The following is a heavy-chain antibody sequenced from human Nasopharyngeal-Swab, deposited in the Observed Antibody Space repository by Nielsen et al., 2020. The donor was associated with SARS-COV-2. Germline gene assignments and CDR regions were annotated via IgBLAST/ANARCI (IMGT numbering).Heavy chain of an antibody. V-gene: IGHV4-38-2*02. CDR3: ARGLMGTTGGVWNNWLDP. D-gene: IGHD4-17*01. CDR2: IYHSGNT. CDR1: NYSVSSANY. Sequence: SETLSLTCNVFNYSVSSANYWAWIRQPPGKGLEWIGSIYHSGNTFYNLSLKSRVTITGATSKNHFSLQLTSVTAADTAVYYCARGLMGTTGGVWNNWLDPWGQGTLVTVSS. J-gene: IGHJ5*02.